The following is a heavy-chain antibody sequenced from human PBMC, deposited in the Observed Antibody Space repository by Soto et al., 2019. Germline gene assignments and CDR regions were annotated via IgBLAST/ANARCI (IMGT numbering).Heavy chain of an antibody. CDR2: ISTTSTYI. Sequence: EVQLVESGGGLVKPGGSLRLSCAASGFTFSTYSMHWVRQAPGKGLEWVSSISTTSTYIYYADSVKGRFTISRVNAKNSLFLQMNSLRAEDTAVYYCARDFKYDILTSHYGMDVWGQGTTVTVSS. CDR1: GFTFSTYS. D-gene: IGHD3-9*01. V-gene: IGHV3-21*02. CDR3: ARDFKYDILTSHYGMDV. J-gene: IGHJ6*02.